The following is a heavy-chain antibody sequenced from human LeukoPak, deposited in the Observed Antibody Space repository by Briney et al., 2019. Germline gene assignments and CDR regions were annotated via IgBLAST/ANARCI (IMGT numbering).Heavy chain of an antibody. CDR1: GDSINYYY. CDR3: ARKGGHFDY. J-gene: IGHJ4*02. V-gene: IGHV4-59*01. Sequence: SETLSLTCTVSGDSINYYYWSWFRHSPGKGLEWIGYVYYNGSAKYNPSLKSRVTISVDMSKNQFSLKVSSVTAADTAIYYCARKGGHFDYWGQGTLVTVSS. D-gene: IGHD2-15*01. CDR2: VYYNGSA.